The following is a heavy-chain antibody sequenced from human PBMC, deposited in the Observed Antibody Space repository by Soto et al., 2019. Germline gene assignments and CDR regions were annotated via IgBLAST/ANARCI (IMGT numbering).Heavy chain of an antibody. CDR2: ITWNSGNI. V-gene: IGHV3-9*01. Sequence: EVQLVESGGGLVQPGRSLRLSCAASGFTFDDYAMHWVRQAPGKGLEWVSGITWNSGNIDYADSVRGRFTISRDNAKNSLYLQMTSLRGEDTALYYCAKDAKDVVVIPAAIPVGEYYHYMEVWGKGTTVTVSS. J-gene: IGHJ6*03. CDR3: AKDAKDVVVIPAAIPVGEYYHYMEV. D-gene: IGHD2-2*01. CDR1: GFTFDDYA.